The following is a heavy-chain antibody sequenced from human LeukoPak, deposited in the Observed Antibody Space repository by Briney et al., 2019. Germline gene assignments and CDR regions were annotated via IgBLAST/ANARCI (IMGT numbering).Heavy chain of an antibody. V-gene: IGHV3-23*01. CDR1: GFTFSSYA. CDR2: SGDNT. D-gene: IGHD3-22*01. CDR3: AKSWRYYDSSNYYAFDI. J-gene: IGHJ3*02. Sequence: GGSLRLSCAASGFTFSSYAMSWVRQAPGKGLDWVSSSGDNTRYADSVKGRCTISRDNSKNTLDLQMNGLRDEDTAVYYCAKSWRYYDSSNYYAFDIWGQGTMVTVSS.